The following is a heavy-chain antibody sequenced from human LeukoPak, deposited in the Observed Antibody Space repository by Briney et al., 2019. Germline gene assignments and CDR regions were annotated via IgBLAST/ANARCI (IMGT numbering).Heavy chain of an antibody. Sequence: PSETLSLTCTVSGGSISSSSYYWGWIRQPPGKGLEWIGSIYYSGSTYYNPSLKSRVTISVDTSKNQFSLKLSSVTAADTAVYYCARGVSAPSYYYYYMDVWGKGTTVTVSS. CDR1: GGSISSSSYY. J-gene: IGHJ6*03. V-gene: IGHV4-39*07. CDR2: IYYSGST. CDR3: ARGVSAPSYYYYYMDV. D-gene: IGHD2-21*01.